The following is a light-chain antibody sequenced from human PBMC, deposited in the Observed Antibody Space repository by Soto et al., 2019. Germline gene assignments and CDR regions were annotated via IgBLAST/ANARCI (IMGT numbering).Light chain of an antibody. CDR2: EVS. V-gene: IGLV2-14*03. CDR3: SSYTTSNTRV. CDR1: SSDVGAYGY. J-gene: IGLJ1*01. Sequence: SLLAQPSPLSGSPGQSITLSRPGNSSDVGAYGYVSWYQQHPDKAPKLMIYEVSNRPSGVSNRFSGSKSVNTATLTISGLQAEDEADYYCSSYTTSNTRVFGTGTKVTVL.